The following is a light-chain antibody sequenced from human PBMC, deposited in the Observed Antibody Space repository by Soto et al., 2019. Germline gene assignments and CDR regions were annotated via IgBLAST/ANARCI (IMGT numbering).Light chain of an antibody. J-gene: IGLJ2*01. CDR3: SSYTGSSTVV. CDR2: EVS. Sequence: QSALTQPASVSGSPGQSITISCTGTSSDVGGYNYVSWHQQHPGKAPKLMIYEVSNRPSGVSNRFSGSKSGNTASLTISELQAEDEADYYCSSYTGSSTVVFGGGTKLTVL. V-gene: IGLV2-14*01. CDR1: SSDVGGYNY.